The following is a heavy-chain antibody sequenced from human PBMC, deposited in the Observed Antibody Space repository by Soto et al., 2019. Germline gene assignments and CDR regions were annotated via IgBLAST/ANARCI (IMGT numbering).Heavy chain of an antibody. CDR3: XXXXXXXXXXXXXXXDI. Sequence: QVQLVESGGGVVQPGRSLRLSCAVSGFSSSSYAMXXXXXXXXXXXXXXXVISYDGNTKWYADSVKGRVTISRDKSRXXXXXXXXXXXXXXXXXXXXXXXXXXXXXXXXXXXDIWGQGTMVTVSS. V-gene: IGHV3-30-3*02. CDR1: GFSSSSYA. CDR2: ISYDGNTK. J-gene: IGHJ3*02.